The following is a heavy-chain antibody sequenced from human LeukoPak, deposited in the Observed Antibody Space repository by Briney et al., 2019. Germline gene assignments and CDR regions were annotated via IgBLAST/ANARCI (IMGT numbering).Heavy chain of an antibody. J-gene: IGHJ2*01. Sequence: GGSLRLSCAASGFTFSRYWMNWVRQAPGKGLEWVSSIGPSGGSIFYAAPVKGRISISRDNAQNSLHLQLSSLRADDTVVYYCARLAGSRPPWYLDLWGRGTLVTVSS. V-gene: IGHV3-21*04. D-gene: IGHD6-19*01. CDR3: ARLAGSRPPWYLDL. CDR1: GFTFSRYW. CDR2: IGPSGGSI.